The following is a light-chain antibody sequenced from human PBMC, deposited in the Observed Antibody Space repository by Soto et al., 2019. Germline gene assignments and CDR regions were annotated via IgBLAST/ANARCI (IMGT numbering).Light chain of an antibody. CDR3: QQYDRYSLS. J-gene: IGKJ3*01. V-gene: IGKV1-5*03. Sequence: DIQMTQSPSTLSESVGDRVSITCRASQNIRSWLAWYQHKPGKAPKLLIYKASTLDSGVPSRFSGSGSGTDFTLTISSLQPDDFATYYCQQYDRYSLSFGPGTKVEIK. CDR1: QNIRSW. CDR2: KAS.